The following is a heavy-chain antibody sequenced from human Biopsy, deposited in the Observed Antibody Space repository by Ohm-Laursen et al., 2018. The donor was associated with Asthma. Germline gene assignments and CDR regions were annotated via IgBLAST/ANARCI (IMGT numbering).Heavy chain of an antibody. CDR2: NYWDDYN. Sequence: TQTLTLTCSFSGFSLRTPGVGAGWIRQSPGKVLEWLARNYWDDYNLFRPSLKRKLTITKDPSKNQVVLTMTKMDPVESCTYYCALSQDSGFDDHSPSWFDPWGQGTLVTVSS. CDR3: ALSQDSGFDDHSPSWFDP. D-gene: IGHD3-9*01. J-gene: IGHJ5*02. V-gene: IGHV2-5*02. CDR1: GFSLRTPGVG.